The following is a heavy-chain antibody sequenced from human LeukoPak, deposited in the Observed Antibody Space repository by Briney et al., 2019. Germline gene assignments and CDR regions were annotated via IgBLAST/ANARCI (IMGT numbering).Heavy chain of an antibody. V-gene: IGHV4-39*01. J-gene: IGHJ4*02. Sequence: ASETLSLTCTVSGGSISSSSYYWGWIRQPPGKGLEWIGSIYYSGSTYYNPSLKSRVTISVDTSKNQFSLKLSSVTAADTAVYYCARSGYDFWSGYENLFDYWGQGTLVTVSS. CDR2: IYYSGST. D-gene: IGHD3-3*01. CDR3: ARSGYDFWSGYENLFDY. CDR1: GGSISSSSYY.